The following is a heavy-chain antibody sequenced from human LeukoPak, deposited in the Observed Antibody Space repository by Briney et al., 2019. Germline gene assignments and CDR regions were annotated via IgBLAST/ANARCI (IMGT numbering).Heavy chain of an antibody. D-gene: IGHD5-12*01. J-gene: IGHJ3*02. CDR2: ISGSGGST. CDR3: ARFGGYNYDAFDI. V-gene: IGHV3-23*01. CDR1: GFTFSSYA. Sequence: GGSLRLSCAASGFTFSSYAMSWVRQAPGKGLEWVSAISGSGGSTYYADSVKGRFTISRDNAKNTLYLQMNSLRAEDTAVYYCARFGGYNYDAFDIWGQGTMVTVSS.